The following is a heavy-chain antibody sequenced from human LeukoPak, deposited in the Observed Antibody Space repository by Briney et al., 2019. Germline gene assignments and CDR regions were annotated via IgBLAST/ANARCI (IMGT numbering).Heavy chain of an antibody. Sequence: GGALRLSCAASGVTFSSYSMNWVRQAPGKGLEWVACISSSNSYIYYGDSVKSRFTISRDNAKNSLYLQMNSLRAEDTAVYYCAREGQPYSYFDYWGQGTLVTVSS. J-gene: IGHJ4*02. V-gene: IGHV3-21*01. CDR3: AREGQPYSYFDY. CDR2: ISSSNSYI. D-gene: IGHD4-11*01. CDR1: GVTFSSYS.